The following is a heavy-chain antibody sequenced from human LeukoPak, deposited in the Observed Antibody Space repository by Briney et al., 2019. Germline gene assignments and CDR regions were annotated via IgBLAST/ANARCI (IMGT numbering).Heavy chain of an antibody. D-gene: IGHD1-26*01. CDR3: ASSSGSYYFYYFDY. J-gene: IGHJ4*02. Sequence: SVKVSCKASGGTFSSYAISWVRQAPGQGLEWMGRIIPILGIANYAQKFQGRVTITADKSTSTAYMELSSLRPEDTAVYYCASSSGSYYFYYFDYWGQGTLVTVSS. V-gene: IGHV1-69*04. CDR2: IIPILGIA. CDR1: GGTFSSYA.